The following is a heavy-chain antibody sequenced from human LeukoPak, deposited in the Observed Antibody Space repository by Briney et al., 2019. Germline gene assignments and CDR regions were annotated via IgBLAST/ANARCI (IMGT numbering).Heavy chain of an antibody. CDR2: ISGGADNT. J-gene: IGHJ4*02. Sequence: GGSLRLSCTASGFTLSSYAMSWVRQAPGEGLEWVSTISGGADNTNYAEAVKGRFTISRDNSKNTMYLQMNSLRAEDTAVYYCAKQGFGCWGQGTLVTVSS. V-gene: IGHV3-23*01. CDR1: GFTLSSYA. CDR3: AKQGFGC.